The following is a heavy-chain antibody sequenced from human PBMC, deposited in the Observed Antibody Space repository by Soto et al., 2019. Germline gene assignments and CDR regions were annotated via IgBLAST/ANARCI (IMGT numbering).Heavy chain of an antibody. CDR1: GYSFTSYW. J-gene: IGHJ6*02. D-gene: IGHD6-13*01. CDR2: IDPSDSYT. V-gene: IGHV5-10-1*01. CDR3: ARPRSSSRNYYGMDV. Sequence: GESLKISCKGSGYSFTSYWISWVRQMPGKGLEWMGRIDPSDSYTNYSPSFQGHVTISADKSISTAYLQWSSLKASDTAMYYCARPRSSSRNYYGMDVWGQGTTVTLSS.